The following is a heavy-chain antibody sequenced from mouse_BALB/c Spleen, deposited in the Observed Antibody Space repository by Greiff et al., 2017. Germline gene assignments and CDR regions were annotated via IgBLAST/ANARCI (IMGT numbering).Heavy chain of an antibody. CDR2: IRNKANGYTT. J-gene: IGHJ2*01. D-gene: IGHD1-1*01. CDR3: ARGDYYGSRPDY. V-gene: IGHV7-3*02. CDR1: GFTFTDYY. Sequence: EVQVVESGGGLVQPGGSLSLSCATSGFTFTDYYMSWVRQPPGKALEWLGFIRNKANGYTTEYSASVKGRFTISRDNSQSILYLQMNTLRAEDSATYYCARGDYYGSRPDYWGQGTTLTVSS.